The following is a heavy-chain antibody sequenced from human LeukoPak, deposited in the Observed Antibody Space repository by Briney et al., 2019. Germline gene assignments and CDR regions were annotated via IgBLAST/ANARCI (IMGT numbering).Heavy chain of an antibody. CDR2: INPSGGST. J-gene: IGHJ4*02. V-gene: IGHV1-46*01. D-gene: IGHD3-22*01. Sequence: ASVKVSCKASGLTFSNYGITWVRQAPGQGLEWMGIINPSGGSTSYAQKFQGRVTMTRDTSTSTVYMELSSLRSEDTAVYYCARVRSSGYYGVDYWGQGTLVTVSS. CDR3: ARVRSSGYYGVDY. CDR1: GLTFSNYG.